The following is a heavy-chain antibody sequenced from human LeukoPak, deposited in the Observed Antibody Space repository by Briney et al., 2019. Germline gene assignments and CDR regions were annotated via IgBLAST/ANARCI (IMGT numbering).Heavy chain of an antibody. Sequence: SETLSLTCTVSGGSVSSYYWSWLRQPAGEGLEWIGRIYNSGSTNYNPSLKSRVTVSVDTSKNQFSLKLSSVTAAHTAVYYCSGALCFPPPGFDFWGQGTLVIVSS. CDR1: GGSVSSYY. J-gene: IGHJ4*02. V-gene: IGHV4-4*07. CDR3: SGALCFPPPGFDF. CDR2: IYNSGST.